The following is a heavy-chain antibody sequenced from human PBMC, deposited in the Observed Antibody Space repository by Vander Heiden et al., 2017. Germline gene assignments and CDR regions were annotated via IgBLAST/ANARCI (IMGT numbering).Heavy chain of an antibody. V-gene: IGHV3-23*01. CDR1: GFTFSTYA. CDR3: AKDLYGDYGGLDS. Sequence: EVQLLESGGGLVQPGVSLRLSCAASGFTFSTYAMTWVGQAPGKGLEWGSVIRGSDRNTYYADSVKGRFTISRDNSKNTLYLQMNSLRADDTAVYYCAKDLYGDYGGLDSWGQGTLVTVSS. CDR2: IRGSDRNT. J-gene: IGHJ4*02. D-gene: IGHD4-17*01.